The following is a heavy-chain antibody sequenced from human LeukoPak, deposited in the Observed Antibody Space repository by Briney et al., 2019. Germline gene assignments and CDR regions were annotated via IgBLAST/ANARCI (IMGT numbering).Heavy chain of an antibody. CDR3: ARDVRFLEWSPGAFDY. Sequence: GGSLRLSCAASGFTFSSYSMMWVRQAPGKGLEWVSYISSSSTTIYYADSVKGRFTISRDNAKNSLYLQMNSLRAEDTAVYYCARDVRFLEWSPGAFDYWGQGTLVTVSS. D-gene: IGHD3-3*01. V-gene: IGHV3-48*04. J-gene: IGHJ4*02. CDR2: ISSSSTTI. CDR1: GFTFSSYS.